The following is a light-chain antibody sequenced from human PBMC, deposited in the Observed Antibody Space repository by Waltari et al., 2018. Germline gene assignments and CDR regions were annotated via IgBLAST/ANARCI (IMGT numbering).Light chain of an antibody. V-gene: IGKV3-11*01. CDR2: DAS. CDR1: QSISSD. Sequence: VLTQSPATLSLSPGERATLSCRASQSISSDLGWYQQKVGQPPRLLIYDASNRASGVPARFSGSGSGTDFTLTIGSLEPEDFAVYYCQQRSRWPLTFGGGTKVEIK. J-gene: IGKJ4*01. CDR3: QQRSRWPLT.